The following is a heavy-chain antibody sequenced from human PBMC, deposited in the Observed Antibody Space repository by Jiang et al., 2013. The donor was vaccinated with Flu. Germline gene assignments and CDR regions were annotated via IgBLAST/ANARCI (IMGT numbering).Heavy chain of an antibody. CDR1: GFTFQLAML. CDR2: ISYDGSNK. Sequence: RLSCAASGFTFQLAMLCTGSRQASRARGVEWVAVISYDGSNKYYADSVKGRFTISRDNSKNTLYLQMNSLRAEDTAVYYCARDGDTAMVPFDYWGQGTLVTVSS. V-gene: IGHV3-30-3*01. D-gene: IGHD5-18*01. J-gene: IGHJ4*02. CDR3: ARDGDTAMVPFDY.